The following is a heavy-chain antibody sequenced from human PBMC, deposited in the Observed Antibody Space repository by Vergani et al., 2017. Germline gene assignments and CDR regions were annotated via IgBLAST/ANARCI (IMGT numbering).Heavy chain of an antibody. CDR3: ARDVDLSSGWSISFYYYYGMDV. CDR1: GYTITSYA. CDR2: INTNTGNP. V-gene: IGHV7-4-1*02. Sequence: QVQLVQSGSELKKPGASVKVSCKASGYTITSYAMNWVRQAPGQGLEWMGWINTNTGNPTYAHGFTGRFVFSLDTSVSTAYLQISSLKAEDTAVYYCARDVDLSSGWSISFYYYYGMDVWGQGTTVTVSS. J-gene: IGHJ6*02. D-gene: IGHD6-19*01.